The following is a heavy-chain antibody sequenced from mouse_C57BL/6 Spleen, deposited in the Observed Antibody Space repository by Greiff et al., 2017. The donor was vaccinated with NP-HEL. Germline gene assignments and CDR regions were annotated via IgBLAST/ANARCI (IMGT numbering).Heavy chain of an antibody. CDR2: INPNCGTT. CDR1: GYSFTDYN. V-gene: IGHV1-39*01. D-gene: IGHD1-1*01. Sequence: EVQLVESGPELVKPGASVKISCKASGYSFTDYNMNWVQQSNGKSLEWIGVINPNCGTTSYTQKFKGKVTLTVDQSPSTAYMQLNSLTSEDSAGYYCARSEDYYGSGYGYWGQGTTLTVSS. CDR3: ARSEDYYGSGYGY. J-gene: IGHJ2*01.